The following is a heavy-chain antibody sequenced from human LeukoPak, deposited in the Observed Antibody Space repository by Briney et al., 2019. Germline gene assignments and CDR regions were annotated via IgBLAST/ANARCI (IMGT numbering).Heavy chain of an antibody. J-gene: IGHJ3*02. CDR2: ISSSGSTI. CDR1: GFTFSSYE. D-gene: IGHD3-16*01. CDR3: ARDLLGGGTFDI. Sequence: GGSLRLSCAASGFTFSSYEMNWVRQAPGKGLEWVSYISSSGSTIFYADSVKGRFTISRDNSKNTLYLQMNSPRAEDTAVYYCARDLLGGGTFDIWGQGTMVTVSS. V-gene: IGHV3-48*03.